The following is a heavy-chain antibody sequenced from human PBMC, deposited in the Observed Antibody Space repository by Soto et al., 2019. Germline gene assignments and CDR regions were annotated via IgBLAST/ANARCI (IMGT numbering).Heavy chain of an antibody. CDR1: GGSFSGYY. D-gene: IGHD6-19*01. J-gene: IGHJ4*02. V-gene: IGHV4-34*01. CDR3: ARLTPQWPYLDY. Sequence: PSETLSLTCAVYGGSFSGYYWSWIRQPPGKGLEWIGEINHSGSTNYNPSLKSRLTISVDTSKNQFSLKLSSVTVADTAVYYCARLTPQWPYLDYWGQGTLVTVSS. CDR2: INHSGST.